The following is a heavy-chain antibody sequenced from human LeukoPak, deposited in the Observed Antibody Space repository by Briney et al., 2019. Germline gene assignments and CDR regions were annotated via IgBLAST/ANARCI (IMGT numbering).Heavy chain of an antibody. CDR2: ISSSTHYK. J-gene: IGHJ4*02. D-gene: IGHD3-22*01. V-gene: IGHV3-21*01. Sequence: GGSLRLSCAASGFTFSSYAMTGVRQAPGKGLEWISSISSSTHYKYYADSVRGRFTISRDNAKNSLYLQMNSLRAEDTAVYYCAREDLGLYSSGYYYPTNFDNWGQGTVLTVSS. CDR3: AREDLGLYSSGYYYPTNFDN. CDR1: GFTFSSYA.